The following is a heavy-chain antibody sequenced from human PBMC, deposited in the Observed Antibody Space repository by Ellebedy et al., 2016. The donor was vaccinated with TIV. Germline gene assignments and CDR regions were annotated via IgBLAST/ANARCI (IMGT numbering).Heavy chain of an antibody. J-gene: IGHJ4*02. CDR2: ISSSSSYI. Sequence: GESLKISCAASGFTFSSYSMNWVRQAPGKGLEWVSSISSSSSYIYYADSVKGRFTISRDNAKNSLYLQMNSLRAEDTAVYYCARFGLLWFGELLPDYWGQGTLVTVSS. CDR1: GFTFSSYS. CDR3: ARFGLLWFGELLPDY. D-gene: IGHD3-10*01. V-gene: IGHV3-21*01.